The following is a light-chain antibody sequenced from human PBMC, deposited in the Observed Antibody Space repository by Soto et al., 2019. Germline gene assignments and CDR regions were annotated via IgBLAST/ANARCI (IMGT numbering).Light chain of an antibody. J-gene: IGKJ1*01. V-gene: IGKV1-5*03. CDR1: QTISSW. CDR2: KAS. Sequence: DIQMTQSPSTLSGSVGDRVTITCRARQTISSWLAWYQQKPGKAPKLLIYKASTLKSGVPSRFSGSGSVTEFTLTISSLQPDDFATYYCQHYNSYSEAFGQGTKVERK. CDR3: QHYNSYSEA.